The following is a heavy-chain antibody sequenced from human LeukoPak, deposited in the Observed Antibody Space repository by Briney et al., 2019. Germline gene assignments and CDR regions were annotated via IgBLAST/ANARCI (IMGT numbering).Heavy chain of an antibody. Sequence: PSETLSLTCAVYGGSFSGYYWSWIRQPPGKGLEWIGEINHSGSTNYNPSLKSRVTISVDTSKNQFSLKLSSVTAADTAVYYCARDRYYYDSSGYGQLDYWGQGTLVTVSS. V-gene: IGHV4-34*01. D-gene: IGHD3-22*01. CDR3: ARDRYYYDSSGYGQLDY. CDR2: INHSGST. J-gene: IGHJ4*02. CDR1: GGSFSGYY.